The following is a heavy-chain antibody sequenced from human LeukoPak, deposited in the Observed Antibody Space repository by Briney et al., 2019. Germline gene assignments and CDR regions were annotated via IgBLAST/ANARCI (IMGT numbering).Heavy chain of an antibody. CDR1: GFTFSSYS. Sequence: RGSLRLSCAASGFTFSSYSMNWVRQAPGKGLEWVSSISSSSSYIYYADSVKGRFTISRDNAKNSLYLQMNSLRAEDTAVYYCARDGQRTYYYDSSGYYVDYWGQGTLVTVSS. D-gene: IGHD3-22*01. J-gene: IGHJ4*02. CDR2: ISSSSSYI. CDR3: ARDGQRTYYYDSSGYYVDY. V-gene: IGHV3-21*01.